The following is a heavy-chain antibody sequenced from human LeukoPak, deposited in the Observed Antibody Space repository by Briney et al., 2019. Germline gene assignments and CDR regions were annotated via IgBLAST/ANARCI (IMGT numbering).Heavy chain of an antibody. J-gene: IGHJ4*02. CDR2: ISFDGSNQ. CDR3: AKPPEVGATVGYFDY. V-gene: IGHV3-30*18. Sequence: GGSLKLSCAASGFTFSSYGMHWVRQAPGKGLEWVALISFDGSNQYYADSVKGRFTISRDNSKNTLFLQMNSLRAEDTAVYYCAKPPEVGATVGYFDYWGQGTLVTVSS. D-gene: IGHD1-26*01. CDR1: GFTFSSYG.